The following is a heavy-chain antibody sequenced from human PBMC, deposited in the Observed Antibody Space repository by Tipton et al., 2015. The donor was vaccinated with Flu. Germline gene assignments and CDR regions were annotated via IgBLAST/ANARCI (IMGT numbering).Heavy chain of an antibody. Sequence: QLVQSGAEVKKPGASVKVSFKASGYTFSNYYIFWLRQAPGQGLEWVGIINPSGGSTDYAQKFQGRVTMTRDTSTSTVYMELSSLRSEDTAVYYCARPNEAIVGAYFAYWGQGTLVTVSS. CDR2: INPSGGST. CDR3: ARPNEAIVGAYFAY. V-gene: IGHV1-46*01. CDR1: GYTFSNYY. D-gene: IGHD1-26*01. J-gene: IGHJ4*02.